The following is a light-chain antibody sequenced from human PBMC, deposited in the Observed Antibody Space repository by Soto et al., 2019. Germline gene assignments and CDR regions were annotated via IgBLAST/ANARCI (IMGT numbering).Light chain of an antibody. CDR3: HQYSSCPPYK. Sequence: EIVLTQSPGTLSLSPGERATLSCRASQIVTSSYIAWYQQKPGQAPRLVISGASTRAAGVPDRFSGSGSGTDFTLSISRLEPVDFAVYYCHQYSSCPPYKVGQGTNVDSK. V-gene: IGKV3-20*01. CDR2: GAS. J-gene: IGKJ2*01. CDR1: QIVTSSY.